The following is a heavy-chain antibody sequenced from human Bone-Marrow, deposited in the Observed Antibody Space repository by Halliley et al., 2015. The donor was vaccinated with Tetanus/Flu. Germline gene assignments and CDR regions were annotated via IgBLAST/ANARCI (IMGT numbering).Heavy chain of an antibody. Sequence: KGLDWVAGIRFDGTEEYYADSVKGRFIISRDNSKNTLYLQRNTLRGEDTAMYYCAREGGQWPTDYWGQGVLVIVSS. J-gene: IGHJ4*02. CDR3: AREGGQWPTDY. CDR2: IRFDGTEE. D-gene: IGHD6-19*01. V-gene: IGHV3-33*01.